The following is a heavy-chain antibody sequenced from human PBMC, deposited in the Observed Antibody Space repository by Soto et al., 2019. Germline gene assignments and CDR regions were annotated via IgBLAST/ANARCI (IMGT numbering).Heavy chain of an antibody. V-gene: IGHV3-23*01. CDR2: ISGSGGST. D-gene: IGHD3-16*01. CDR3: AKDGLGDIMITFGFDY. Sequence: GGSPRPFLSAPLFPLCRYSLSLGRPAPGGGLEWVSAISGSGGSTYYADSVKGRFTISRDNSKNTLYLQMNSLRAEDTAVYYCAKDGLGDIMITFGFDYWGQGTLVTVSS. CDR1: LFPLCRYS. J-gene: IGHJ4*02.